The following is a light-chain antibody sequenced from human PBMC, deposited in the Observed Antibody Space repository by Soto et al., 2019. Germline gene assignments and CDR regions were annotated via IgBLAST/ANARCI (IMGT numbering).Light chain of an antibody. CDR3: QQYNNWPVT. V-gene: IGKV3-20*01. J-gene: IGKJ4*01. CDR1: QSVSSSF. CDR2: GTS. Sequence: EIVLTQSPGTLSLSPGERATLSCRASQSVSSSFVAWFQQKAGQAPRLLIYGTSSRATGIPDRFSGSGSGTDFTLTISGLQSEDFATYYCQQYNNWPVTFGGGTKVDIK.